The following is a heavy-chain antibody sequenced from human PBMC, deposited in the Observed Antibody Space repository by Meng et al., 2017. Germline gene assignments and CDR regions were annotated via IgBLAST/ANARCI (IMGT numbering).Heavy chain of an antibody. CDR2: ISAYNGNT. Sequence: QVQLVQLGAKVKKPGASVKVSCKVSGYTFTSYGISWVRQAPGQGLEWMGWISAYNGNTNYAQKLQGRVTMTTDTSTSTAYMELRSLRSDDTAVYYCARDLKRDHHLGEGGYWGQGTLVTVSS. J-gene: IGHJ4*02. V-gene: IGHV1-18*01. CDR3: ARDLKRDHHLGEGGY. CDR1: GYTFTSYG. D-gene: IGHD3-16*01.